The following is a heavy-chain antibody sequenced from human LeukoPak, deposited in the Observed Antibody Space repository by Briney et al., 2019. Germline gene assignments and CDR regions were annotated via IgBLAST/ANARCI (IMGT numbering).Heavy chain of an antibody. CDR3: ARGGPPRQQPRYYYYMDV. Sequence: ASVKVSCKVSGNTLTELSMHWVRQAPGKGLEWMGGFDPEDGETIYAQKFQGRVTITADKSTSTAYMELSSLRSEDTAVYYCARGGPPRQQPRYYYYMDVWGKGTTVTVSS. V-gene: IGHV1-24*01. D-gene: IGHD6-13*01. CDR2: FDPEDGET. CDR1: GNTLTELS. J-gene: IGHJ6*03.